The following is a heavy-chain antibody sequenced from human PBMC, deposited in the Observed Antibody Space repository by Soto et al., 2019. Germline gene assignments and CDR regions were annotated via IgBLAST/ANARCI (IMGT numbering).Heavy chain of an antibody. CDR3: ARSIGYCSGGSCSYFDY. V-gene: IGHV1-69*02. J-gene: IGHJ4*02. CDR2: IIPILGIA. Sequence: GASVKVSCKASGGTFSSYTISWVRQAPGQGLEWKGKIIPILGIANYAQKFQGRVTITADKSTSTAYMELSSLRSEDTAVYYCARSIGYCSGGSCSYFDYWGQGTLVTVSS. D-gene: IGHD2-15*01. CDR1: GGTFSSYT.